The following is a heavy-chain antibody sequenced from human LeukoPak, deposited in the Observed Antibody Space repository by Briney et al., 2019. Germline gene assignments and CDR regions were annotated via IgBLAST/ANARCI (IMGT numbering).Heavy chain of an antibody. D-gene: IGHD3-10*01. Sequence: PGRSLRLSCAASAVTFRTYSMNWVRQAPGRGRWWVGGIQSKTDGGTTEYAAPVKGRFTISRADSKTTLYLQMNSLKTEDTAVYYCATLTVRGVINIWGQGTLVTVSS. CDR1: AVTFRTYS. CDR3: ATLTVRGVINI. J-gene: IGHJ4*02. V-gene: IGHV3-15*01. CDR2: IQSKTDGGTT.